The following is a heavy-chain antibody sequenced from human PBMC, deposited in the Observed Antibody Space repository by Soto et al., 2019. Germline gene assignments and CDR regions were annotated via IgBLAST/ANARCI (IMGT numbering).Heavy chain of an antibody. CDR2: ISHSGIT. J-gene: IGHJ5*02. CDR3: ARVLRGWFDP. V-gene: IGHV4-4*02. CDR1: GGSITSANW. Sequence: SETLSLTCAVSGGSITSANWWTWVRQPPRGGLEWIGEISHSGITNYKASLKSRVTMSVDKTKNDVSLKLTSVTAADTAVYYCARVLRGWFDPWGQGTPVTVSS.